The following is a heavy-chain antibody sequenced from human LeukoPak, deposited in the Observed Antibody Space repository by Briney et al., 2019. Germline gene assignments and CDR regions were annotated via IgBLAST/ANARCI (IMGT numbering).Heavy chain of an antibody. D-gene: IGHD3-22*01. Sequence: PGGSLRLSCAASGLTFSSYSMNWVRQAPGKGLEWVSSISSSSSYIYYADSVKGRFTISRDNAKNSLYLQMNSLRAEDTAVYYCARDRPMYYYDSSGYWDYWGQGTLVTVSS. CDR1: GLTFSSYS. J-gene: IGHJ4*02. CDR3: ARDRPMYYYDSSGYWDY. V-gene: IGHV3-21*01. CDR2: ISSSSSYI.